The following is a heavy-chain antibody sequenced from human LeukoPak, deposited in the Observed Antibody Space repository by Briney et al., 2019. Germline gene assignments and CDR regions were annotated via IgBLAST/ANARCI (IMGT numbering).Heavy chain of an antibody. D-gene: IGHD3-10*01. CDR3: ARDRYYYGSGSYYFDY. Sequence: SEALSLTCTVSGDSISSSSYYWGWIRQPPGKGLEWIGEINHSGSTNYNPSLKSRVTMSVDTSKNQFSLKLSSVTAADTAVYYCARDRYYYGSGSYYFDYWGQGTLVTVSS. J-gene: IGHJ4*02. CDR1: GDSISSSSYY. CDR2: INHSGST. V-gene: IGHV4-39*07.